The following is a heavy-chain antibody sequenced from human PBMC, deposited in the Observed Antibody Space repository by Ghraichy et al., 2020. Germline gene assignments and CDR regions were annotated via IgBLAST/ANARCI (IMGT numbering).Heavy chain of an antibody. D-gene: IGHD1-26*01. Sequence: GGSLRLSCAASGFTFSSYWMHWVRQAPGKGLVWVSRINSDGSSTSYADSVKGRFTISRDNAKNTLYLQMNSLRAEDTAVYYCARDGAVAGWWASGSYDDYWGQGTLVTVSS. CDR3: ARDGAVAGWWASGSYDDY. CDR1: GFTFSSYW. J-gene: IGHJ4*02. V-gene: IGHV3-74*01. CDR2: INSDGSST.